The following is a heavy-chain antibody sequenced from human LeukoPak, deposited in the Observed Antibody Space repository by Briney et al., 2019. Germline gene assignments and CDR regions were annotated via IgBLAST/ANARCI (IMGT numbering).Heavy chain of an antibody. V-gene: IGHV4-38-2*01. D-gene: IGHD1-26*01. CDR2: INHSGST. CDR1: AYSISSGYY. Sequence: SETLSLTCAVSAYSISSGYYWGWIRQPPGKGLEWIGEINHSGSTNYNPSLKSRVTISVDTSKNQFSLKLSSVTAADTAVYYCARAPRGELPPPYNWFDPWGQGTLVTVSS. CDR3: ARAPRGELPPPYNWFDP. J-gene: IGHJ5*02.